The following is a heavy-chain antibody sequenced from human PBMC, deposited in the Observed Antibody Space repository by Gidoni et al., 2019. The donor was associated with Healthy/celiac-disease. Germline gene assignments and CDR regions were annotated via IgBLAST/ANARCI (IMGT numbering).Heavy chain of an antibody. Sequence: QVQLQQWGAGLLKPSETLSLTCAVYGGSFSGYYWSWIRQPPGKGLEWIGESNHSGRTNYNPSLKRRVTISVDTSKNQFSLKLSSVTAADTAVYYCARGVGYCTGGVCESYYYYGMDVWGKGTTVTVSS. CDR3: ARGVGYCTGGVCESYYYYGMDV. CDR2: SNHSGRT. V-gene: IGHV4-34*01. CDR1: GGSFSGYY. J-gene: IGHJ6*04. D-gene: IGHD2-8*02.